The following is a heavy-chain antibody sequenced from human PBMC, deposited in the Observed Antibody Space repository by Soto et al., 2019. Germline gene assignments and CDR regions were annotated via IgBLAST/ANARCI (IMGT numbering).Heavy chain of an antibody. J-gene: IGHJ4*02. V-gene: IGHV4-34*01. CDR1: GGSITSYH. CDR2: INRSGGA. CDR3: ARCSVDTLDSSGFYAD. D-gene: IGHD3-22*01. Sequence: SETLSFTCVVSGGSITSYHWSLIRQPPGKGLECIGEINRSGGASYNPSLKSRVTISVDTSKSKFSLKLTSVTAADRAVYYCARCSVDTLDSSGFYADWGQGTPVTLSS.